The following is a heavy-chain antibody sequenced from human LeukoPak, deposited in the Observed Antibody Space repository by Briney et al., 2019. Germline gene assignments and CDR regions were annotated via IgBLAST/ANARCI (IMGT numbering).Heavy chain of an antibody. CDR2: IYYSGST. Sequence: SETLSLTCTVSGGSISSHYWSWIRQPPGKELEWIGYIYYSGSTNYNPSLKSRVTISVDTSKNQFSLKLSSVTAADTAVYYCARDANYYDSSGYLQDAFDIWGQGTMVTVSS. V-gene: IGHV4-59*11. CDR1: GGSISSHY. D-gene: IGHD3-22*01. CDR3: ARDANYYDSSGYLQDAFDI. J-gene: IGHJ3*02.